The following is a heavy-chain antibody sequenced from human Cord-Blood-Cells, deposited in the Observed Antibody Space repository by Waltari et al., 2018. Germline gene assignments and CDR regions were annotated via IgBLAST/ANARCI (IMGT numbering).Heavy chain of an antibody. V-gene: IGHV1-24*01. J-gene: IGHJ4*02. CDR3: ATEGPTGYYDY. CDR2: FDPEDGET. CDR1: GSTLPDLS. Sequence: QVQLVQSGAEVKQPGASVMASCRVSGSTLPDLSMHWVRQAPGKGLEWMGGFDPEDGETIYAQKFQGRVTMTEDTSTDTAYMELSSLRSEDTAVYYCATEGPTGYYDYWGQGTLVTVSS. D-gene: IGHD3-9*01.